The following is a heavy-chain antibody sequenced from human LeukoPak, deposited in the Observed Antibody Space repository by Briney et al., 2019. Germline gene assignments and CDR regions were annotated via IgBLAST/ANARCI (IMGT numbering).Heavy chain of an antibody. CDR3: AKYSSGWYDWYFDL. D-gene: IGHD6-19*01. Sequence: GGSLRLSCAASGFTFSSYAMSWVRQAPGKGLEWVSAISGSGGSTYYADSVKGRLTISRDNSKNTLYLQMNSLRAEDTAVYYCAKYSSGWYDWYFDLWGRGTLVTVSS. V-gene: IGHV3-23*01. CDR1: GFTFSSYA. CDR2: ISGSGGST. J-gene: IGHJ2*01.